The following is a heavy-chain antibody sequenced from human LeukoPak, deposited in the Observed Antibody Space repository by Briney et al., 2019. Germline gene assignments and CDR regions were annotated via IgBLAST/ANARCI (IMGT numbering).Heavy chain of an antibody. V-gene: IGHV4-59*01. D-gene: IGHD6-19*01. J-gene: IGHJ4*02. CDR2: VSHSGSS. CDR1: GASISSDF. Sequence: KSSETLSLTCTVSGASISSDFWTWIRQPPGKVLEWIGYVSHSGSSNYNPSLKSRVTMSVDTSENQFSLKLTSVTAADSAMYYCASQDITVAGHVDYWGQGTLVTVSS. CDR3: ASQDITVAGHVDY.